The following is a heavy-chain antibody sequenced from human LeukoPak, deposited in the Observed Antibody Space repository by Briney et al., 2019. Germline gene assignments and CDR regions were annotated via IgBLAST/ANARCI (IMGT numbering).Heavy chain of an antibody. D-gene: IGHD6-19*01. CDR3: ARHVRRARGWYFDY. J-gene: IGHJ4*02. CDR1: GGSISGSSYS. CDR2: IDYSGTT. Sequence: SETLSLTCGVSGGSISGSSYSWGWIRQPPRKGLEWIGNIDYSGTTHYNPSLKSRVTISIDTSKKQFSLKLSSVTAADTAVYYCARHVRRARGWYFDYWGQGTLVTVSS. V-gene: IGHV4-39*01.